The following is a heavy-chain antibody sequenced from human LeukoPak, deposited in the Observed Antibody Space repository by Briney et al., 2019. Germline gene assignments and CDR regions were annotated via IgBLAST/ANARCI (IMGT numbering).Heavy chain of an antibody. CDR3: ARDLINDYSQNWFDP. V-gene: IGHV4-61*02. CDR2: IYTSGST. CDR1: GGSISSGSYY. D-gene: IGHD4-11*01. J-gene: IGHJ5*02. Sequence: SQTLSLTCTVSGGSISSGSYYWSWIRQPAGKGLEWIGRIYTSGSTNYNPSLKSRVTISVDTSKNQFSLKLSSVTAADTAVYYCARDLINDYSQNWFDPWGQGTLVTVSS.